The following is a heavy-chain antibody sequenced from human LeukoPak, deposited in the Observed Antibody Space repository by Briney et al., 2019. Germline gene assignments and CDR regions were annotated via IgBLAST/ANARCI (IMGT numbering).Heavy chain of an antibody. CDR2: IGPDGGTT. V-gene: IGHV3-64*01. J-gene: IGHJ4*02. D-gene: IGHD6-13*01. CDR1: GFTFYTYG. Sequence: GGSLRLSCAASGFTFYTYGMHWVRQAPGKGLEYVSGIGPDGGTTYYAKSVEGRFTISRDNSKSMVYLQMGSLTADVMAVYYCARGAQLTDYWGQGTLVTVSS. CDR3: ARGAQLTDY.